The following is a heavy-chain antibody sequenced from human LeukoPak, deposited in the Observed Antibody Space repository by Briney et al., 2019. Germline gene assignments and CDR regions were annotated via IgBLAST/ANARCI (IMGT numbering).Heavy chain of an antibody. CDR2: ISGTSSLI. D-gene: IGHD3-3*01. Sequence: GGSLRLSCAASGFTFSTYSMNWVRQAPGKGLEWVSYISGTSSLIYYADSMKGRFTISRDNAKNSLYLQMNSLRDEDTAVYYCVRDQFFSFDYWGQGTLVTVSS. J-gene: IGHJ4*02. V-gene: IGHV3-48*02. CDR1: GFTFSTYS. CDR3: VRDQFFSFDY.